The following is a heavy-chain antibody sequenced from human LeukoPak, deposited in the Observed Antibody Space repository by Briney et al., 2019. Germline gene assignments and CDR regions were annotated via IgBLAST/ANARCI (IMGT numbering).Heavy chain of an antibody. V-gene: IGHV3-33*08. CDR3: ARDESYYALDY. J-gene: IGHJ4*02. Sequence: GGSLRLSCAASGFTVSSNYMSWVRQAPGKGLEWVAVIWYDGSNKYYADSVKGRFTISRDNSKNTLYLQMNSLRAEDTAVYYCARDESYYALDYWGQGTLVTVSS. D-gene: IGHD3-10*01. CDR1: GFTVSSNY. CDR2: IWYDGSNK.